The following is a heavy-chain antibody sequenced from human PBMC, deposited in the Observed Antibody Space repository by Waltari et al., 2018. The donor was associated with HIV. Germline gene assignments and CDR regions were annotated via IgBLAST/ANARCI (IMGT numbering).Heavy chain of an antibody. CDR1: GFTFSSYG. CDR3: ARDLGYSYGYVSDY. Sequence: EVQLVESGGGLVQPGGSLRLSCAASGFTFSSYGMGWVRQAPGKGLEWGANIKQDGSEKYYVDSVKGRFTISRDNAKNSLYLQMNSLRAEDTAVYYCARDLGYSYGYVSDYWGQGTLVTVSS. V-gene: IGHV3-7*01. CDR2: IKQDGSEK. D-gene: IGHD5-18*01. J-gene: IGHJ4*02.